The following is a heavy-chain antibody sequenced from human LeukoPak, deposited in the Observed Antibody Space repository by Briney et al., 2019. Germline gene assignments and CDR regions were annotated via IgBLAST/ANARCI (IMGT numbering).Heavy chain of an antibody. CDR2: MNPNSGNT. D-gene: IGHD6-19*01. V-gene: IGHV1-8*01. CDR3: ARGEYQWLTQNYYYYYMDV. CDR1: GYTFPSYD. J-gene: IGHJ6*03. Sequence: ASVKVSCKASGYTFPSYDINWVRQATGQGLEWMGWMNPNSGNTGYAQKFQGRVTMTRNTSISTAYMELSSLRSEDTAVYYCARGEYQWLTQNYYYYYMDVWGKGTTVTVSS.